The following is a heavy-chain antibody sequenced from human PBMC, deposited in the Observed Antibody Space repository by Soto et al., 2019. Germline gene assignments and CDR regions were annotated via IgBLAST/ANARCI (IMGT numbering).Heavy chain of an antibody. D-gene: IGHD2-2*01. Sequence: ASVKVSCKASGYTFTGYYMHCVRQAPGQGLEWMGWINPNSGGTNYAQKFQGWVTMTRDTSISTAYMELSRLRSDDTAVYYCARTLGKYQLLGRDAFDIWGQGTMVTVSS. CDR3: ARTLGKYQLLGRDAFDI. J-gene: IGHJ3*02. CDR2: INPNSGGT. V-gene: IGHV1-2*04. CDR1: GYTFTGYY.